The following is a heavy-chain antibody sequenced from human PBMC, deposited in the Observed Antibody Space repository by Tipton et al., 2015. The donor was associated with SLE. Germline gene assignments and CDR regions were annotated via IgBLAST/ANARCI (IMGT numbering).Heavy chain of an antibody. CDR3: ARRALTWAYYYYMDV. CDR1: GFTFSNYA. CDR2: ISFDGYKK. V-gene: IGHV3-30-3*01. D-gene: IGHD1-14*01. Sequence: QLVQSGGGVVQPGRSLRLSCAASGFTFSNYAMYWVRQAPGKGLEWVAAISFDGYKKFYADSVKGRFTISRADSNNTVHLQMSGLRTDDTAVYYCARRALTWAYYYYMDVWGKGTTVTVSS. J-gene: IGHJ6*03.